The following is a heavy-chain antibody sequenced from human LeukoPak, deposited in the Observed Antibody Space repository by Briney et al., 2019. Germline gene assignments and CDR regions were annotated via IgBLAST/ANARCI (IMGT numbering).Heavy chain of an antibody. CDR2: IILIFGTA. V-gene: IGHV1-69*13. CDR1: GGTFSSYA. J-gene: IGHJ4*02. Sequence: SVKVSCKASGGTFSSYAISWVRQAPGQGLEWMGGIILIFGTANYAQKFQGRVTVTADESTSTAYMELSSLRSEDTAVYYCARSLRFGEFSDYWGQGTLVTVSS. D-gene: IGHD3-10*01. CDR3: ARSLRFGEFSDY.